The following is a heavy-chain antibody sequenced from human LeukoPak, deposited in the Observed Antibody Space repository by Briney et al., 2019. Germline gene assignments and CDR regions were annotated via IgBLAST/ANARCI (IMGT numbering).Heavy chain of an antibody. CDR1: GFTVSSNY. CDR3: AKSGRLGNYGSGSYLIYYYYYMDV. CDR2: ISCSGCST. V-gene: IGHV3-23*01. Sequence: GGSLRLSCAASGFTVSSNYMRWVRQAPGKGLEWVSAISCSGCSTYYADSVKGLFTISRDNSKNTLYLQMNSLRAEDTAVYYCAKSGRLGNYGSGSYLIYYYYYMDVWGKGITVTISS. D-gene: IGHD3-10*01. J-gene: IGHJ6*03.